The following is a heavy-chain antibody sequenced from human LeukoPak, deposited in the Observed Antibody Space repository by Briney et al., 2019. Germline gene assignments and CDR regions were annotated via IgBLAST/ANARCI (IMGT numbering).Heavy chain of an antibody. J-gene: IGHJ4*02. CDR2: IYYSGTT. CDR1: GGSISSYY. D-gene: IGHD1-26*01. Sequence: SETLSLTCTVSGGSISSYYWRWLRQPPGKGLEWIGYIYYSGTTNYNPSLKSRVTISVDTSKNQFSLKLSSVTAADTALYYCARLAASQWGLPDYWGQGTLVTVSS. CDR3: ARLAASQWGLPDY. V-gene: IGHV4-59*08.